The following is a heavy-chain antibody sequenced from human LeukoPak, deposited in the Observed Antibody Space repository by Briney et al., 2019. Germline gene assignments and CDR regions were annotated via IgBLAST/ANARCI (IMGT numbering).Heavy chain of an antibody. D-gene: IGHD6-13*01. CDR1: GFTFSNYW. Sequence: GGSLRLSCAASGFTFSNYWMTWVRQAPGKGLEWVANIKEHGNEKYYVGSVKGRFTISRDNAKNSVYLEMNSLRAEDTAVYYCARHDLSNTWYFFQHWGQGTLVTVSS. J-gene: IGHJ4*02. CDR3: ARHDLSNTWYFFQH. CDR2: IKEHGNEK. V-gene: IGHV3-7*01.